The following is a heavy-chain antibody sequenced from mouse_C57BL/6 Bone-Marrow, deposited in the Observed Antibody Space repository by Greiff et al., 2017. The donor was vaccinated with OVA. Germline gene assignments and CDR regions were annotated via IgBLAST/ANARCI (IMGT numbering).Heavy chain of an antibody. V-gene: IGHV5-4*01. CDR3: ARDLDYYGSPDWYFDV. CDR1: GFTFSSYA. D-gene: IGHD1-1*01. CDR2: ISDGGSYT. Sequence: EVKLMESGGGLVKPGGSLKLSCAASGFTFSSYAMSWVRQTPEKRLEWVATISDGGSYTYYPDNVKGRLTLSRDNAKNNLYLQMSHLKSEDTAMYYCARDLDYYGSPDWYFDVWGTGTTVTVSS. J-gene: IGHJ1*03.